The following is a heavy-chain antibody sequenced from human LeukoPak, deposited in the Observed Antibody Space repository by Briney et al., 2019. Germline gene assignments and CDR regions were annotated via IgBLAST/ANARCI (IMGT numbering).Heavy chain of an antibody. CDR3: AKDMGTTVTKGAPFDI. CDR2: INSDGSST. J-gene: IGHJ3*02. CDR1: GFTFSSYW. D-gene: IGHD4-17*01. Sequence: PGGSLRLSCAASGFTFSSYWMHWVRQAPGKGLVWVSRINSDGSSTSYADSVKGRFTISRDNAKNTLYLQMNSLRAEDMALYYCAKDMGTTVTKGAPFDIWGQGTMVTVSS. V-gene: IGHV3-74*01.